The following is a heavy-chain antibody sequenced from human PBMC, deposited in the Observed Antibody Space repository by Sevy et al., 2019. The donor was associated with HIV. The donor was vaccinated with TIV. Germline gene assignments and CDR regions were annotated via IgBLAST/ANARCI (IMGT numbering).Heavy chain of an antibody. CDR3: VRGTTFYDFWTGGDY. CDR1: GYTFTNYA. J-gene: IGHJ4*02. V-gene: IGHV1-18*01. D-gene: IGHD3-3*01. Sequence: ASVKVSCKASGYTFTNYAIYWVRQAPGQGLEWMGWISGFNGDTKNAEKFQGRFTMTTDTSTKTAYMDLRSLRSDDTAVYYCVRGTTFYDFWTGGDYWGQGTLVTVS. CDR2: ISGFNGDT.